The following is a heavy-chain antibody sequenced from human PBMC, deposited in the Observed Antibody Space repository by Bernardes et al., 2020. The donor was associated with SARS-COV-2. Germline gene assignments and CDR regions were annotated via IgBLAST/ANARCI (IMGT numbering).Heavy chain of an antibody. CDR3: AATSAWESHGYFDC. CDR2: IYSGGTT. V-gene: IGHV3-53*01. J-gene: IGHJ4*02. CDR1: GFTVSGNY. Sequence: GGSLRLSCAPSGFTVSGNYMSWVRQAPGKGLEWVSAIYSGGTTYYADSVKGRFTISRDNSKNTLYLQMNSLRAEDTAVYYCAATSAWESHGYFDCWGQGTLVTVSS. D-gene: IGHD1-26*01.